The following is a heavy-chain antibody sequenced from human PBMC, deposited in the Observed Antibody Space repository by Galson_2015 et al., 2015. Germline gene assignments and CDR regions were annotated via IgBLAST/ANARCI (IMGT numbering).Heavy chain of an antibody. CDR3: ARLSETSTGGTCKIDY. Sequence: SLRLSCAASGFTFSSYGMHWVRQAPGKGLVWVSRINSDGSTTRYADSVKGRFTISRDYSTNTLYLQMNSLRAEDTAVYYCARLSETSTGGTCKIDYWGQGTLVTVAS. CDR1: GFTFSSYG. J-gene: IGHJ4*02. CDR2: INSDGSTT. V-gene: IGHV3-74*01. D-gene: IGHD2-8*02.